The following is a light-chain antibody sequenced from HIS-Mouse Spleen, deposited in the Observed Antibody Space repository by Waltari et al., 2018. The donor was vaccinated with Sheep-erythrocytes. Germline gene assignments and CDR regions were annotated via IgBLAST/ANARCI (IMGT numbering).Light chain of an antibody. CDR3: QSYDSSLSAVV. V-gene: IGLV1-40*01. J-gene: IGLJ2*01. CDR1: SSNIGAGYD. CDR2: GHR. Sequence: QSVLTQPPSVSGAPGQRVTISCTGSSSNIGAGYDVHWYPQLPGTAPKLLIYGHRYRPSGVPDRFSGSKSGTSASLAITGLQAEDEADYYCQSYDSSLSAVVFGGGTKLTVL.